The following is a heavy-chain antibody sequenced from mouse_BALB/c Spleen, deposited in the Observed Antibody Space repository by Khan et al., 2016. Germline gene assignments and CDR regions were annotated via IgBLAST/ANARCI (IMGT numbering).Heavy chain of an antibody. Sequence: EVQLQESGPGLVKPTQSLSLTCSVTGYSITSGYYWNWIRQFPGNKLEWMGYISYDGSNNYNPSLKNRISITRDTSKNQFFLKLNSVTTEDTATYYCARGLGRMSFAYWGQGTLVTVSA. CDR3: ARGLGRMSFAY. V-gene: IGHV3-6*02. CDR1: GYSITSGYY. J-gene: IGHJ3*01. CDR2: ISYDGSN. D-gene: IGHD4-1*01.